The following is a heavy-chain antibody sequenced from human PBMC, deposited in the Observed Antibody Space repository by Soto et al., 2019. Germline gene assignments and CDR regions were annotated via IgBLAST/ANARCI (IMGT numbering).Heavy chain of an antibody. D-gene: IGHD1-26*01. J-gene: IGHJ4*02. CDR2: ISYYGSNK. CDR3: ARSPYSVSYLAYFDY. V-gene: IGHV3-30*03. CDR1: GFTFSSYG. Sequence: QVQLVESGGGVVQPGRSLRLSCAASGFTFSSYGMHWVRQAPGKGLEGVAVISYYGSNKYYSDSVKGRFTISRDNSKNTLYLQMNSLRAEDTAVYYCARSPYSVSYLAYFDYWGQGTLVTVSS.